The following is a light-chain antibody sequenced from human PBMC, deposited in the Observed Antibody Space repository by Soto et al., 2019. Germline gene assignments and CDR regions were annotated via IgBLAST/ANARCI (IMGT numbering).Light chain of an antibody. CDR1: SSNIGSNS. Sequence: QSVLTQPPSASGTPGQRVSISCSGSSSNIGSNSVNWYQQLPGTAPQLLIYSNNQRPSGVPDRISGSKSGTSAALAISGLQSADEADYYCSAWDDSLNGPVFGSGTKLTVL. V-gene: IGLV1-44*01. CDR3: SAWDDSLNGPV. CDR2: SNN. J-gene: IGLJ1*01.